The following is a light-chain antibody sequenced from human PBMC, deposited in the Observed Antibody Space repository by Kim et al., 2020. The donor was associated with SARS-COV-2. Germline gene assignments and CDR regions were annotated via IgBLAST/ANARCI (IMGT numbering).Light chain of an antibody. CDR2: YDN. J-gene: IGLJ3*02. Sequence: SYELTQPPSVSVAPGTTARITCGGNNIGSESVHWYRQKPGQAPVLVIFYDNDRPSGIPERISGSNSGNTATLTISRVEVGDEADFYCQVLDSTNDHPVFG. CDR3: QVLDSTNDHPV. V-gene: IGLV3-21*01. CDR1: NIGSES.